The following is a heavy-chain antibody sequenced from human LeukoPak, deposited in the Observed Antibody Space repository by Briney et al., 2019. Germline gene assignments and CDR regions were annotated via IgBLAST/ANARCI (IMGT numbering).Heavy chain of an antibody. V-gene: IGHV4-39*01. Sequence: SETLSLTCTVSSGSFSSSNYYWGWIRPPPGKGLEWIVSIYYSGSTYYNPSLKSRVTISVDTSKNQFSLKLSSVTAADTAVYHCARHLNGETSGWLNYFDYWGQGTLVTVSS. J-gene: IGHJ4*02. D-gene: IGHD6-19*01. CDR3: ARHLNGETSGWLNYFDY. CDR2: IYYSGST. CDR1: SGSFSSSNYY.